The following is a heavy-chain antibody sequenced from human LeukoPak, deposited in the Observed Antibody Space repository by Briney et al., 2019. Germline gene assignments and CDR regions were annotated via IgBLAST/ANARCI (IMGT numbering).Heavy chain of an antibody. J-gene: IGHJ6*02. Sequence: GESLKISCQGSGYSFTSYWIGWVRQMPGKGLEWMGIIYPGDSDTRYSPSFQGQVTISADKSISTAYLQWSSLKASDTAMYYCARQPAVAGDYYYGMDVWGQGTTVTVSS. V-gene: IGHV5-51*01. D-gene: IGHD6-19*01. CDR3: ARQPAVAGDYYYGMDV. CDR1: GYSFTSYW. CDR2: IYPGDSDT.